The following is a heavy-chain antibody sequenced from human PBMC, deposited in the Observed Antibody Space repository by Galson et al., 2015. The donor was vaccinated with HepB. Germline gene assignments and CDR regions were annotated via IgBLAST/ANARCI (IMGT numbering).Heavy chain of an antibody. CDR2: IKSKTDGGTT. J-gene: IGHJ6*02. V-gene: IGHV3-15*01. CDR3: TTNYDLWSGYDYGMDV. Sequence: SLRLSCAASGFTFSNAWMSWVRQAPGKGLEWVGRIKSKTDGGTTDYAAPVKGRSTISRDDSKNTLYLQMNSLKTEDTAVYYCTTNYDLWSGYDYGMDVWGQGTTVTVSS. CDR1: GFTFSNAW. D-gene: IGHD3-3*01.